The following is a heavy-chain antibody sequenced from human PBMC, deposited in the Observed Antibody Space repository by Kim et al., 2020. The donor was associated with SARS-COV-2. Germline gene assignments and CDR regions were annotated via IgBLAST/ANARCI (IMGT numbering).Heavy chain of an antibody. CDR1: GYTFTGYY. CDR3: SRDRPLWFGDKYGMDV. CDR2: INPNSGGT. Sequence: ASVKVSCKASGYTFTGYYMHWVRQAPGQGLEWMGWINPNSGGTNYAQKFQGWVTMTRDTSISTAYMELSRLRSDDTAVDYCSRDRPLWFGDKYGMDVWGQGTTGTVSS. J-gene: IGHJ6*02. D-gene: IGHD3-10*01. V-gene: IGHV1-2*04.